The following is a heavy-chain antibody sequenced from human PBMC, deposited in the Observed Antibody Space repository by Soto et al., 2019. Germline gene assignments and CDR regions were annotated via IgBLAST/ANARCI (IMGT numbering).Heavy chain of an antibody. D-gene: IGHD6-13*01. CDR1: GFTFSSYE. CDR2: ISSSGSTI. CDR3: ARDPKRSSSYDY. J-gene: IGHJ4*02. V-gene: IGHV3-48*03. Sequence: GGSLRLSCAASGFTFSSYEMNWVRQAPGEGLEWVSYISSSGSTIYYADSVKGRFTIARDNAKNSLYLQMNSLRAEDTAVYYCARDPKRSSSYDYWGQGTLVTVSS.